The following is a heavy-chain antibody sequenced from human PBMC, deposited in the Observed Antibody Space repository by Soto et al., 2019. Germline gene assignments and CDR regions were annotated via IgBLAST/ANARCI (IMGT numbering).Heavy chain of an antibody. J-gene: IGHJ3*01. CDR2: IYNDGGST. CDR3: ARPAYWNYFDV. D-gene: IGHD1-1*01. V-gene: IGHV3-23*01. CDR1: GFTLSSYA. Sequence: QTGGSLRLSCAASGFTLSSYAMSGVRPAPGKGLEWVAGIYNDGGSTYYAESVKGRFTVSRDNSKNTLYLQMDSLRVEDTAVYYCARPAYWNYFDVWGQGTTVTVSS.